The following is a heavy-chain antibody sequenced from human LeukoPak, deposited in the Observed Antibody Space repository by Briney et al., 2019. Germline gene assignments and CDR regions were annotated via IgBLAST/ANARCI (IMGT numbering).Heavy chain of an antibody. D-gene: IGHD6-19*01. V-gene: IGHV4-59*08. J-gene: IGHJ4*02. Sequence: SETLSLTCTVSGVSISGYYWSWVRQPPGKGLEWIGYIYHSASTNYNPSLKSRLTISIDTSKNQFSLRLSTVTAADTAVYYCASHRDSSGWPNYFDYGGQGTLVTVSS. CDR3: ASHRDSSGWPNYFDY. CDR2: IYHSAST. CDR1: GVSISGYY.